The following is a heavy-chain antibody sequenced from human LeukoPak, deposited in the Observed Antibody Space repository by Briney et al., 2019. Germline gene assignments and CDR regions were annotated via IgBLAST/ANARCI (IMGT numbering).Heavy chain of an antibody. D-gene: IGHD5-18*01. CDR1: GFTFSSYS. V-gene: IGHV3-48*04. J-gene: IGHJ6*02. CDR2: ISSSSSTI. CDR3: ARGEFAWIQGSYGLNV. Sequence: GGSLRLSCAASGFTFSSYSMNWVRQAPGKGLEWVSYISSSSSTIYYADSVKGRFIISRDNAKNALYLQMNSLRAEDTAVYYCARGEFAWIQGSYGLNVWGQGTTVTVSS.